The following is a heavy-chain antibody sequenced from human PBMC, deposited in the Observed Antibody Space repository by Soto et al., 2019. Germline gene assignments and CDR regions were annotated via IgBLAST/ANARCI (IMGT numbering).Heavy chain of an antibody. V-gene: IGHV1-69*13. D-gene: IGHD2-15*01. CDR1: GGTFSSYA. CDR3: ARDLDRYCSGGSCYSGHY. CDR2: IIPIFGTA. Sequence: GASVKVSCKASGGTFSSYAISWVRQAPGQGLEWMGGIIPIFGTANYAQKFQGRVTITADESTSTAYMELSSLRSEDTAVYYCARDLDRYCSGGSCYSGHYWGQGTLVT. J-gene: IGHJ4*02.